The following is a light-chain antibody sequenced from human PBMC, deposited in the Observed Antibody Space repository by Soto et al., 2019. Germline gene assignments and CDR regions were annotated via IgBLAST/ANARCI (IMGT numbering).Light chain of an antibody. Sequence: QSVLTQPASVSGSPGQSIAISCTGTSSDVGAYNYVSWYQQHPAKAPKLMIYDVTNRSSGVSDRFSGSKSGNTASLTISGLQAEDEADYYCISYTTSSTSVLGSGTKVTVL. CDR2: DVT. CDR1: SSDVGAYNY. V-gene: IGLV2-14*01. CDR3: ISYTTSSTSV. J-gene: IGLJ1*01.